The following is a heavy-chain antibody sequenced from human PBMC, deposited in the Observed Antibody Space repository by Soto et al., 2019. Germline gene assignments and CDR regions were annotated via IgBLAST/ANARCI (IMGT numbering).Heavy chain of an antibody. CDR3: ARSVNRGYSYGYGH. D-gene: IGHD5-18*01. V-gene: IGHV4-59*01. CDR2: IYHTGST. J-gene: IGHJ4*02. Sequence: QVQLQESGPGLVKPSETLSLTCSVSGGAITNYYWNWIRQTPGKGLEGIGYIYHTGSTSKNPSLKRRFTLSEDTSKNQLTLSLTSVTAADTAIYYCARSVNRGYSYGYGHWGQGTLVTVSA. CDR1: GGAITNYY.